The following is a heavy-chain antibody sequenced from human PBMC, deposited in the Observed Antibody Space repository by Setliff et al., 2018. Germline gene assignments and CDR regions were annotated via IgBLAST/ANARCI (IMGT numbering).Heavy chain of an antibody. V-gene: IGHV4-61*02. J-gene: IGHJ4*02. CDR1: GGSISSGSYY. D-gene: IGHD6-19*01. CDR3: ARADSSGSRMFSLDY. Sequence: SETLSLTCTVSGGSISSGSYYWSWIRQPAGKGLEWIGRIYTSGSTNYNPSLKSRVTISVDTSKNQFSLKLSSVTAADTAVYYCARADSSGSRMFSLDYWGQGTPGTVSS. CDR2: IYTSGST.